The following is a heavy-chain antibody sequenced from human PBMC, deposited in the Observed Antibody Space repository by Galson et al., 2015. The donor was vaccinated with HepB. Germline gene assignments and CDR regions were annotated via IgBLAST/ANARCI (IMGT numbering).Heavy chain of an antibody. Sequence: SVKVSCKASGGTFSSNTITWVRQAPGQGLEWMGGIIPVFGTTNYAQKFQGSVTITADKSTSAAYMERSSLRSEDTAVYYCARLAAAIHNWYVDLWVRGTLVTVSS. CDR1: GGTFSSNT. D-gene: IGHD2-2*02. CDR3: ARLAAAIHNWYVDL. J-gene: IGHJ2*01. V-gene: IGHV1-69*06. CDR2: IIPVFGTT.